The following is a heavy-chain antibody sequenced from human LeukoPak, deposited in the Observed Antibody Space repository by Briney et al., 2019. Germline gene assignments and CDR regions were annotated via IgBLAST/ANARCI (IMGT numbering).Heavy chain of an antibody. CDR3: ARSYGGNLGFDY. J-gene: IGHJ4*02. D-gene: IGHD4-23*01. CDR2: FSGSGGST. Sequence: GGSLRLSCAASGFTVSSYAMNWVRQAPGKGLEWVSTFSGSGGSTNYADSVKGRFTISRDNSKNTLYLQMNSLRAEDTAVYYCARSYGGNLGFDYWGQGTLVTVSS. CDR1: GFTVSSYA. V-gene: IGHV3-23*01.